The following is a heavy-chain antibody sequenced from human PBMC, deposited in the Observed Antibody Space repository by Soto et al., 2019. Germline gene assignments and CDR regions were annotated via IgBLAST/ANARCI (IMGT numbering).Heavy chain of an antibody. CDR2: IHYSGSV. J-gene: IGHJ4*02. D-gene: IGHD6-19*01. V-gene: IGHV4-39*01. Sequence: SETLSLTCTVSGGSINNSDYYWAWIRQPPGKGLEWIGSIHYSGSVYYNPSLKSRVTMSVDTSKNQFSLKMTSVTAADTTVYYCARQIHFSGWLSHLDSCGEGTLVTVSS. CDR1: GGSINNSDYY. CDR3: ARQIHFSGWLSHLDS.